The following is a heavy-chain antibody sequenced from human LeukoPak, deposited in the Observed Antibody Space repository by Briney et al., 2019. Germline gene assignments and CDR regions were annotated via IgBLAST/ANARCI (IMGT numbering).Heavy chain of an antibody. CDR3: ARDITTDSRYINY. CDR2: IWYDGSNK. V-gene: IGHV3-33*01. J-gene: IGHJ4*02. CDR1: GFTFSSYG. D-gene: IGHD1-14*01. Sequence: PGGSLRLSCAASGFTFSSYGMHWVRQAPGKGLEWVAVIWYDGSNKYYADSVKGRFTISRDNSKNTLYLQMNSLRAEDTAIYYCARDITTDSRYINYWGQGTLVTVSS.